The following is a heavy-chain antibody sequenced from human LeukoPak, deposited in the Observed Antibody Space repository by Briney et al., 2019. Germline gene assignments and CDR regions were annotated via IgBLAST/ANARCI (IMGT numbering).Heavy chain of an antibody. J-gene: IGHJ6*04. CDR2: IWYDGSNK. Sequence: GGSLRLSCAASGFTFSSYGMHWVRQAPGKGLEWVAVIWYDGSNKYYADSVKGRFTISRDNSKNTLYLQMNSLRAEDTAVYYCAKANSLFGSGSYGEFWGEGTTVTVSS. CDR3: AKANSLFGSGSYGEF. D-gene: IGHD3-10*01. V-gene: IGHV3-33*06. CDR1: GFTFSSYG.